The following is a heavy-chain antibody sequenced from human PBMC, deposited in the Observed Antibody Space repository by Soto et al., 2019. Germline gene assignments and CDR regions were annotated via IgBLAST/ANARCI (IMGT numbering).Heavy chain of an antibody. CDR1: GGSISSSNW. V-gene: IGHV4-4*02. CDR2: IYHSGST. J-gene: IGHJ4*02. D-gene: IGHD3-10*01. Sequence: QVQLRESGPGLVKPSGTLSLTCAVSGGSISSSNWWSWVRQPPGKGLEWIGEIYHSGSTNYNPSRTSRVPLSVDKSKNQFALKRSSVTAAATAVYYCAREGRDEVRGGSVDYWGQGTLVTVSS. CDR3: AREGRDEVRGGSVDY.